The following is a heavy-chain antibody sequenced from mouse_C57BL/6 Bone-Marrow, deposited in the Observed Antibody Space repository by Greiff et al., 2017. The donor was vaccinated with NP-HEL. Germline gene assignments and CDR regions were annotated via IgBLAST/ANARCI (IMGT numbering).Heavy chain of an antibody. CDR2: IFPGSGST. D-gene: IGHD2-3*01. Sequence: QVHVKQSGPELVKPGASVKISCKASGYTFTDYYINWVKQRPGQGLEWIGWIFPGSGSTYYNEKFKGKATLTVDKSSSTAYMLLSSLTSENSAVYYCARAYYGYYKGAFDYWGQGTTLTVSS. V-gene: IGHV1-75*01. J-gene: IGHJ2*01. CDR3: ARAYYGYYKGAFDY. CDR1: GYTFTDYY.